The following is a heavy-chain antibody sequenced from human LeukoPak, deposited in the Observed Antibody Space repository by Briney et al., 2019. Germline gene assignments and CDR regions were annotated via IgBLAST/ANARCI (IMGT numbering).Heavy chain of an antibody. V-gene: IGHV3-23*01. CDR1: GFTFSSYA. D-gene: IGHD2-21*02. J-gene: IGHJ4*02. Sequence: GGSLRLSCAASGFTFSSYAMSWVRQAPGRGLEWVSAISGSGGSTYYADSVKGRLTISRDNSKNTLYLQMNSLRAKDTAVYYCAKLTASFDYWGQGTLVTVSS. CDR2: ISGSGGST. CDR3: AKLTASFDY.